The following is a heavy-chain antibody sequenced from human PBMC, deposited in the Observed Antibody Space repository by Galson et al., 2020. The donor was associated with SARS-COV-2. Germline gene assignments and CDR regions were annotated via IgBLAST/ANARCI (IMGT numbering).Heavy chain of an antibody. Sequence: KASESLSLTCAASGYSISSSNWWGWIRQPPGKGLEWIGYIYYSGSTYYNPSLTSRVTMSVDTSKNQFSLKLSSVTAVDTAVYYCAGTGGSGSYYWLSGAFDIWGQGTMFTVSS. J-gene: IGHJ3*02. CDR1: GYSISSSNW. CDR2: IYYSGST. D-gene: IGHD3-10*01. CDR3: AGTGGSGSYYWLSGAFDI. V-gene: IGHV4-28*01.